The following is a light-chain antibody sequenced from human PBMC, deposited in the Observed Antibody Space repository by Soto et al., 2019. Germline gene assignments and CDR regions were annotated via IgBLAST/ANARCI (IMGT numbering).Light chain of an antibody. V-gene: IGLV2-14*01. CDR1: SSDVGAYTS. J-gene: IGLJ1*01. Sequence: QSALTQPASVSGSPGQSITISCTGSSSDVGAYTSVSWYQQHPGKAPKLMIYEVSNRPSGVSRRFSGSKSGNTASLTISGLQAEDEADYYCSSYVSSRTYVFGTGTKLTVL. CDR2: EVS. CDR3: SSYVSSRTYV.